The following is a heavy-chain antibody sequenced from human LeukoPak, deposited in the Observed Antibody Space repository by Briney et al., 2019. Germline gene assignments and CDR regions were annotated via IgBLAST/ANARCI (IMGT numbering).Heavy chain of an antibody. Sequence: GGSLRLSCAASGFTFSSYSMNWVRQAPGKGLEWVSSISSSSSYIYYADSVKGRFTISRDNAKNSLYLQMNSLRAEDTAVYYCARDDKYYDILTGYYSYYYYYMDVWGKGTTVTVSS. CDR1: GFTFSSYS. V-gene: IGHV3-21*01. J-gene: IGHJ6*03. CDR2: ISSSSSYI. D-gene: IGHD3-9*01. CDR3: ARDDKYYDILTGYYSYYYYYMDV.